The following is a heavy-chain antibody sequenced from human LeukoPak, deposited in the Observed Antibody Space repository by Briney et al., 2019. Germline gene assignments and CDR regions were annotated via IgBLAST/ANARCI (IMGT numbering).Heavy chain of an antibody. V-gene: IGHV3-23*01. D-gene: IGHD3-22*01. CDR2: ISGSGGST. J-gene: IGHJ4*02. CDR1: GLTLSSNA. Sequence: GGSLRLSFPAPGLTLSSNARSWFRQPPGKGLNWVSAISGSGGSTYYADSVKGRFTISRDNSKNTLYLQMNSLRAEDTAVYYCAKGDYYDGYDYWGQGTLVTVSS. CDR3: AKGDYYDGYDY.